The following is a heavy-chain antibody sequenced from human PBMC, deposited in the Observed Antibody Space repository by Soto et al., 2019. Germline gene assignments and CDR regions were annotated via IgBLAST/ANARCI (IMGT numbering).Heavy chain of an antibody. V-gene: IGHV1-46*01. D-gene: IGHD2-15*01. CDR2: INPSGGST. CDR1: GYTFTSYY. Sequence: ASVKVSCKASGYTFTSYYMHWVRHAPGQGLEWMGIINPSGGSTSYAQKFPGRVTMTRDTSTSTVYMELSSLRSEDTAVYYCARDNWRGGSCYSTFEPWGQGTLVTVSS. CDR3: ARDNWRGGSCYSTFEP. J-gene: IGHJ5*02.